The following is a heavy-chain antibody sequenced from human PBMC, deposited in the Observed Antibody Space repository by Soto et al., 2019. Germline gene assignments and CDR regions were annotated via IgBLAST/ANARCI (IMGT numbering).Heavy chain of an antibody. CDR3: ARSERAAAGLFDY. CDR2: IYHSGST. D-gene: IGHD6-13*01. J-gene: IGHJ4*02. CDR1: GGSISSGGYS. Sequence: SETLSLTCTVSGGSISSGGYSWSWIRQPPGKGLEWIGEIYHSGSTYYNPSLKSRVTISVDKSKNQFSLKLSSVTAADTAVYYCARSERAAAGLFDYWGRGTLVTVSS. V-gene: IGHV4-30-2*01.